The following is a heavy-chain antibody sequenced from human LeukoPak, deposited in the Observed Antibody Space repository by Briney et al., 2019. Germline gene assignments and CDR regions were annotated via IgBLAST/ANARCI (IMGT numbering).Heavy chain of an antibody. J-gene: IGHJ5*02. CDR1: GGTFSSYA. Sequence: SVKVSCKASGGTFSSYAISWVRQAPGQGLEWMGGIIPIFGTANYAQKFQGRVTITADKSASTAYMELSSLRSEDTAVYYCAREPRYYDILTGWFDPWGQGTLVTVSS. V-gene: IGHV1-69*06. CDR2: IIPIFGTA. CDR3: AREPRYYDILTGWFDP. D-gene: IGHD3-9*01.